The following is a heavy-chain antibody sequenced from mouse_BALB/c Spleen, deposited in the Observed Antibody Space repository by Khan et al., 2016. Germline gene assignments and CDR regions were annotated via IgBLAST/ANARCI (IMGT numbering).Heavy chain of an antibody. J-gene: IGHJ2*01. V-gene: IGHV2-6-4*01. CDR3: AMTLLRGDFDY. CDR1: GFSLSKYS. CDR2: IWGGGST. D-gene: IGHD1-1*01. Sequence: QVQLKESGPGLVAPSQSLSITCTVSGFSLSKYSVHWVRQPPGKGLEWLGMIWGGGSTDYNSALKSRLSISKDNSKSQVFLKMNSLHTDDTAMYYCAMTLLRGDFDYWGQGTTLTVSS.